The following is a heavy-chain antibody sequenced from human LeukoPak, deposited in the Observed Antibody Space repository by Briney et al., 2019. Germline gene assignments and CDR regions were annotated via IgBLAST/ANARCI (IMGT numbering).Heavy chain of an antibody. J-gene: IGHJ4*02. CDR3: ARERGSSAGYFDY. D-gene: IGHD6-19*01. Sequence: GGSLRLSCAASGFTFSSYWMSWVRQAPGKGLEWVANIKQDGSEKYYVDSVKGRFTISRDNAKNSLYLRMNSLRAEDTAVYYCARERGSSAGYFDYWGQGTLVTVSS. V-gene: IGHV3-7*01. CDR2: IKQDGSEK. CDR1: GFTFSSYW.